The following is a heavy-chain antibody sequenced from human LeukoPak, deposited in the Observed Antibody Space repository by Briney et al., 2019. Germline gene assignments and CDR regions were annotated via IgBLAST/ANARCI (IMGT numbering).Heavy chain of an antibody. CDR3: ARDMFSCSGGTCYTEGYFDS. V-gene: IGHV3-53*01. J-gene: IGHJ4*02. Sequence: GGTLRLSCAASGFTVSTNYMNWVRRAPGKGLEWVSSIYSDGRTYYADSVKGRFTISRDNSKNTLYLQMSSLRAEDTAVYYCARDMFSCSGGTCYTEGYFDSWGQGTLVIVSS. CDR1: GFTVSTNY. CDR2: IYSDGRT. D-gene: IGHD2-15*01.